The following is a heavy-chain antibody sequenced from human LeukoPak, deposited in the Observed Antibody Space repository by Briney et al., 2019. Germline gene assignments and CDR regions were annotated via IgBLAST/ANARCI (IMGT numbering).Heavy chain of an antibody. V-gene: IGHV3-23*01. J-gene: IGHJ4*02. D-gene: IGHD3-10*01. Sequence: PGGSLRLSCAASGFTFSRYNMNWVRQAPGKGLEWVSAIRGSDISTYYADSVKGRFTISRDNSKNTLYLQINSLRVEDTALYYCAKAYGSGSYFFDYWGQGTLVTVSS. CDR3: AKAYGSGSYFFDY. CDR2: IRGSDIST. CDR1: GFTFSRYN.